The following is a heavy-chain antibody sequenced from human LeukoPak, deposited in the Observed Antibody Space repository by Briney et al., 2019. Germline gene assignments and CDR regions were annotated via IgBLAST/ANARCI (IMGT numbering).Heavy chain of an antibody. V-gene: IGHV4-38-2*01. Sequence: SETLSLTCAVSGYSISSGYYWGWIRQPPGKGLEWIGSIYHSGSTYYNPSLKSRVSISVDTSKNQFSLKLSSVTAADTAVYYCARRQVGAPFDYWGQGTLVTVSS. J-gene: IGHJ4*02. CDR1: GYSISSGYY. CDR2: IYHSGST. D-gene: IGHD4/OR15-4a*01. CDR3: ARRQVGAPFDY.